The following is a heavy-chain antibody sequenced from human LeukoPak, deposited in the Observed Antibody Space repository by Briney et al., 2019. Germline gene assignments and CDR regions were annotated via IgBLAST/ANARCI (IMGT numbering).Heavy chain of an antibody. CDR1: GFTFSDYY. J-gene: IGHJ4*02. D-gene: IGHD3-22*01. CDR3: ARDFRKFVRVVAY. CDR2: INWNGGST. Sequence: GGSLRLSCAASGFTFSDYYMSWIRQAPGKGLEWVSGINWNGGSTGYADSVKGRFTISRDNAKNSLYLQMNSLRAEDTALYYCARDFRKFVRVVAYWGQGTLVTVSS. V-gene: IGHV3-20*04.